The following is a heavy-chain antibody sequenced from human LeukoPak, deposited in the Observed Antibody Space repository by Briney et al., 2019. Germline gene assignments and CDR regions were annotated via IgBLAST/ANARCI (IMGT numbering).Heavy chain of an antibody. D-gene: IGHD2/OR15-2a*01. Sequence: PSETLSLTCTVSGGSISSGDYYWSWIRQPPGKGLEWIGYIYYSGSTYYNPSLKSRVTISVDTSKNQFSLKLSSVTAADTAVYYCARAGGPWIRISYYFDYWGQGTLVTVSS. J-gene: IGHJ4*02. CDR2: IYYSGST. CDR1: GGSISSGDYY. V-gene: IGHV4-30-4*01. CDR3: ARAGGPWIRISYYFDY.